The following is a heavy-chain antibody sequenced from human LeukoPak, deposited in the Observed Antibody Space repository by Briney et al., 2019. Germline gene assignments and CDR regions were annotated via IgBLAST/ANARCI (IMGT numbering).Heavy chain of an antibody. CDR1: GGSISSGDYY. J-gene: IGHJ5*02. D-gene: IGHD3-10*01. CDR3: ARSFGYLYNWFDP. V-gene: IGHV4-30-4*01. Sequence: SETLSLTCTVSGGSISSGDYYWSWIRQPPGKGLEWIGYIYYSGSTYYNPSLKSRVTISVDTSKNQFSLKLSSVTAADTAVYYCARSFGYLYNWFDPWGRGTLVTVSS. CDR2: IYYSGST.